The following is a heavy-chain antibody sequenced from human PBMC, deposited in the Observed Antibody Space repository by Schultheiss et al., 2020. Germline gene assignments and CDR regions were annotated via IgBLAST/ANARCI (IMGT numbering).Heavy chain of an antibody. CDR3: ARDRDDYYYMDV. J-gene: IGHJ6*03. CDR1: GFTFSDYW. CDR2: VDSYGTDT. D-gene: IGHD5-24*01. V-gene: IGHV3-74*01. Sequence: GGSLRLSCAASGFTFSDYWMHWVRQAPGKGLMWVSRVDSYGTDTSYADSVKGRFTISRDNAKNTLYLQMNSLRAEDTAVYYCARDRDDYYYMDVWGKGTTVTVSS.